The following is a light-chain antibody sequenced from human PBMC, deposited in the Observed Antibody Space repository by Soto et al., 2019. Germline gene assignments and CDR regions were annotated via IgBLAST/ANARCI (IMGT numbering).Light chain of an antibody. CDR1: PSVTNF. J-gene: IGKJ5*01. Sequence: EIVLTQAPATLSLSPGEISTLSSRASPSVTNFLAWYQQKPGQAPRLLIYGAFNRATGIPARFSGSGSGTDSTLTISSLEPEDSAVYYCQQRNVWPPVTFGQGTRLEIK. CDR3: QQRNVWPPVT. CDR2: GAF. V-gene: IGKV3-11*01.